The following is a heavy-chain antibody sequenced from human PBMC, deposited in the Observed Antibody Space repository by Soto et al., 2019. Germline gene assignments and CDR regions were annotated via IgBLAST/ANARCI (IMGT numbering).Heavy chain of an antibody. CDR3: XXXXSGWFFDY. CDR1: GFTFSSYA. J-gene: IGHJ4*02. Sequence: EVQLLESGGGLVQPGGSLRLSCAASGFTFSSYAMSWVRQAPGKGLEWVSVMSGSGDSTYYADSVKGRFTISRDNSKSXXXXXXXXXXXXXTAVYYCXXXXSGWFFDYWGQGTLVTVSS. V-gene: IGHV3-23*01. CDR2: MSGSGDST. D-gene: IGHD6-19*01.